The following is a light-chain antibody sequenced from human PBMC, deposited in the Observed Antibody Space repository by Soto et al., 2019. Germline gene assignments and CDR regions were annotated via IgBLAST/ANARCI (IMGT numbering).Light chain of an antibody. CDR3: QQYNSWPPIT. V-gene: IGKV3-15*01. CDR2: GAS. CDR1: QSLGGS. J-gene: IGKJ5*01. Sequence: IVMTQSPATLSVSPGERATLSCRASQSLGGSLAWYQQKPGQAPRLLIYGASTRVTGIPARFSGSGSGTEFTLTISSLQSEDFAVYYCQQYNSWPPITFGQGTRLE.